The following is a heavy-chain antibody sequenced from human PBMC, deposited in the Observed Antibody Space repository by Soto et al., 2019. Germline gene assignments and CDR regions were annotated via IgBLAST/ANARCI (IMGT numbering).Heavy chain of an antibody. CDR2: IIPLLGMA. CDR1: GGTFSSYT. J-gene: IGHJ5*02. Sequence: QVQLVQSGAEVKKPGSSVKVSCKAYGGTFSSYTIGWVRQAPGQGLEWMGRIIPLLGMANYAQKFQGRVTITADRYTSTAYMELNSLTSDDTAVYYCARDGGFEHSTSAGTYWFDPWGQGTLVSVSS. CDR3: ARDGGFEHSTSAGTYWFDP. D-gene: IGHD2-2*01. V-gene: IGHV1-69*02.